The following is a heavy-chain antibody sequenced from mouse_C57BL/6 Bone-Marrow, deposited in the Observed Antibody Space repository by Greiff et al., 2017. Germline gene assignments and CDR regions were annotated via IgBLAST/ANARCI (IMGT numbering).Heavy chain of an antibody. CDR2: IDPSDSYT. D-gene: IGHD4-1*02. CDR3: ASTGFAY. J-gene: IGHJ3*01. V-gene: IGHV1-59*01. CDR1: GYTFTSYW. Sequence: QVQLQQSGAELVRPGTSVKLSCKASGYTFTSYWMHWVKQRPGQGLEWIGVIDPSDSYTNYNQKFTGKATLTVDTSSSTAYIQLSSLTSEDSAVYYCASTGFAYWGQGTLVTVSA.